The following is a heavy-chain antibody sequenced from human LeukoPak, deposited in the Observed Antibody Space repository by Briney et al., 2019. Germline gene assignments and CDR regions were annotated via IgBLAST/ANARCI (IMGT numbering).Heavy chain of an antibody. CDR1: GGSFSGYY. D-gene: IGHD3-3*01. J-gene: IGHJ3*02. V-gene: IGHV4-34*01. CDR3: ARGQLRFLI. CDR2: INHSGST. Sequence: PSETLSLTCAVYGGSFSGYYWSWIRQPTGKGLEWIGEINHSGSTNYNPSLKSRVTISVDTSKNQFSLKLSSVTAADTAVYYCARGQLRFLIWGQGTMVTVSS.